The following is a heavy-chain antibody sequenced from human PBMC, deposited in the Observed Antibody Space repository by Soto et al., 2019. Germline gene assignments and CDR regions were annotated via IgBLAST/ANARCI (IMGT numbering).Heavy chain of an antibody. J-gene: IGHJ4*02. CDR3: ARDRGVNYGYSLQSFDY. V-gene: IGHV1-18*01. CDR2: ISAYNGNT. CDR1: GYTFTSYG. D-gene: IGHD2-21*01. Sequence: GASVKVSCKASGYTFTSYGISWVRQAPGQGLEWMGWISAYNGNTNYAQKLQGRVTMTTDTSTSTAYMELRSLRSDDTAVYYCARDRGVNYGYSLQSFDYWGQGTLVTVSS.